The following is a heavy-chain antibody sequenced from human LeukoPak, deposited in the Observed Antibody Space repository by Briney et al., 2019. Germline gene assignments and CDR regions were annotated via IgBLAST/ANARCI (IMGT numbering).Heavy chain of an antibody. D-gene: IGHD5-18*01. CDR3: ARIVDTAMVGDY. CDR2: IIPIFGTA. V-gene: IGHV1-18*01. J-gene: IGHJ4*02. Sequence: ASVKVSCKASGYTFTSYDINWVRQAPGQGLEWMGGIIPIFGTANYAQKLQGRVTMTTDTSTSTAYMELRSLRSDDTAVYYCARIVDTAMVGDYWGQGTLVTVSS. CDR1: GYTFTSYD.